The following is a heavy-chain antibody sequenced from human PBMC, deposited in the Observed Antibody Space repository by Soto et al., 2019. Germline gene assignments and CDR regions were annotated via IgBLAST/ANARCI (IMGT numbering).Heavy chain of an antibody. Sequence: PGGSLRLSCAASGFTVSSNYMIWVRQAPGKGLEWVSVIYSGGSTYYADSVKGRFTISRDNSKNTLYLQMNSLRAEDTAVYYCARDRLYSSSWYYYYMDVWXKGTTVTVSS. CDR3: ARDRLYSSSWYYYYMDV. CDR1: GFTVSSNY. CDR2: IYSGGST. J-gene: IGHJ6*03. V-gene: IGHV3-66*01. D-gene: IGHD6-13*01.